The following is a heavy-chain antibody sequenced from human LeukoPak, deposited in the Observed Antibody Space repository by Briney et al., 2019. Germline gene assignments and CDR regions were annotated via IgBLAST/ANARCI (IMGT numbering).Heavy chain of an antibody. CDR2: INTDGSST. CDR1: GFTFSNYW. D-gene: IGHD1-26*01. CDR3: ASRISSGNYFFDY. J-gene: IGHJ4*02. Sequence: GGSLRLSCAASGFTFSNYWMFWVRQVPGKGLVWVSRINTDGSSTTYADSVKGRFTISRDNAKNTLYLQMNSLRAEDTAVYYCASRISSGNYFFDYWGQGTLVTVSS. V-gene: IGHV3-74*01.